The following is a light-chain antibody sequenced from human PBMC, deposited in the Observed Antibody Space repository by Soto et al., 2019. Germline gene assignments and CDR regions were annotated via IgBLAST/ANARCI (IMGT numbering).Light chain of an antibody. V-gene: IGLV1-40*01. CDR2: GNG. Sequence: QSVLTQPPSVSGAPGQRVTISCSGTSSSIGAGYEVHWYHQLPGTAPKLVVSGNGNRPSGVPDRLSASKSGTSASLAITGLQAEDEADYYCSSYAGSNNFVFGTGTKVTVL. CDR1: SSSIGAGYE. CDR3: SSYAGSNNFV. J-gene: IGLJ1*01.